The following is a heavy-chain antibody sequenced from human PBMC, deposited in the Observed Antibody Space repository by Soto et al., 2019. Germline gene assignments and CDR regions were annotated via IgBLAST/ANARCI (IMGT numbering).Heavy chain of an antibody. Sequence: EVQLVESGGDLVQPGGSLRLSCAASGFTFSDFWMSWVRQAPGKGLDWVANIKHDGSEKYYVDSVEGRFTISRDNTKDSLYLQMNSVRVEDTAVYYCARGGSWGPDFWGQGTLVTVSS. CDR2: IKHDGSEK. J-gene: IGHJ4*02. CDR3: ARGGSWGPDF. V-gene: IGHV3-7*01. D-gene: IGHD2-15*01. CDR1: GFTFSDFW.